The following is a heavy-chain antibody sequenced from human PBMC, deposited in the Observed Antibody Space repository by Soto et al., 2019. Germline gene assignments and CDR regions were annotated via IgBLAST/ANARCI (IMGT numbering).Heavy chain of an antibody. D-gene: IGHD3-10*01. CDR3: AYGSGSYLHYFEY. CDR2: VDPEESET. J-gene: IGHJ4*02. Sequence: ASVKVSCKVSGYTFTDHYVHWVQQAPGKGLEWLGLVDPEESETIYAEKFQGRVTITADTSTDTAYMVLRSLRSEDTGVYYCAYGSGSYLHYFEYWGKGTLVTVSS. CDR1: GYTFTDHY. V-gene: IGHV1-69-2*01.